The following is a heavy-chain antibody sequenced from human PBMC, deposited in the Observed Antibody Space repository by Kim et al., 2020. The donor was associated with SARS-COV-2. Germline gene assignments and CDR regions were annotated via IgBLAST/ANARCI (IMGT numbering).Heavy chain of an antibody. D-gene: IGHD6-6*01. Sequence: SETLSLTYTVSGDSITSSYWSWIRQPPGKGLEWIGYISYSGSTNYNPSLKSRVTISVDTSKNQFSLKLSSVTAADTAVYYCARDRGVSARIFDYWGQGLLVTVSS. J-gene: IGHJ4*02. V-gene: IGHV4-59*01. CDR1: GDSITSSY. CDR3: ARDRGVSARIFDY. CDR2: ISYSGST.